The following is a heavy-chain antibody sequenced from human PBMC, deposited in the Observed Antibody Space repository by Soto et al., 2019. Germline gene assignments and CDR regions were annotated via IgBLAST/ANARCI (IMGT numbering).Heavy chain of an antibody. CDR2: IKQDGSEK. CDR1: GFTFSSYW. Sequence: PGGSLRLSCAASGFTFSSYWMSWVRQAPGKGLEWVANIKQDGSEKYYVDSVKGRFSISRDNAKNSLYLQMNSLRAEDTAVYYCARDLSYYYDRPGLWGRGTLVTVSS. D-gene: IGHD3-22*01. J-gene: IGHJ2*01. V-gene: IGHV3-7*03. CDR3: ARDLSYYYDRPGL.